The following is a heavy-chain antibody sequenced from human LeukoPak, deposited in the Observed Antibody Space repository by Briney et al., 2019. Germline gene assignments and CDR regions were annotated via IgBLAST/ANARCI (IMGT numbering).Heavy chain of an antibody. CDR1: GFTFSSYS. Sequence: PGGSLRLSCAASGFTFSSYSMNWVRQAPGKGLEWVSSISSSSSYIYYADSVKGRFTISRDNAKNSLYLQMNSLRAEDTAVYYCARDFITIFGVVTWGYGMDVWGQGTTDTVSS. D-gene: IGHD3-3*01. CDR2: ISSSSSYI. CDR3: ARDFITIFGVVTWGYGMDV. J-gene: IGHJ6*02. V-gene: IGHV3-21*01.